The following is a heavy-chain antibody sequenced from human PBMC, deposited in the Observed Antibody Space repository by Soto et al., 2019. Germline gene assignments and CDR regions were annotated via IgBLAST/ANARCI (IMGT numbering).Heavy chain of an antibody. V-gene: IGHV4-30-4*01. CDR2: IYYSGST. J-gene: IGHJ4*02. Sequence: SATLSLTCTVSGGSISSGDYYWIGIRQPPGKGLEWIGYIYYSGSTYYNPSLESRLTISVDTSKNQFSLKLSSVTAADTAVYYCARDRRIGTTALFDYWGQGTLVTVSS. D-gene: IGHD1-7*01. CDR1: GGSISSGDYY. CDR3: ARDRRIGTTALFDY.